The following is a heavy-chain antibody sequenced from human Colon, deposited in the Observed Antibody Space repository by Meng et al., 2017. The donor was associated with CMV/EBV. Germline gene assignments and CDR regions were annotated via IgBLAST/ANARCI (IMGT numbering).Heavy chain of an antibody. Sequence: GESLKLSCETSGFSFSGYWLGWVRQAPGKGLEWVAYIKRDGNEKDYVGSVKGRFTISRDNAKNSLSLQMNSLRAEDTAIYFCARVRGCCGNFVNEYYLGSWGQRTQVTVSS. CDR1: GFSFSGYW. V-gene: IGHV3-7*01. J-gene: IGHJ4*02. D-gene: IGHD4-23*01. CDR3: ARVRGCCGNFVNEYYLGS. CDR2: IKRDGNEK.